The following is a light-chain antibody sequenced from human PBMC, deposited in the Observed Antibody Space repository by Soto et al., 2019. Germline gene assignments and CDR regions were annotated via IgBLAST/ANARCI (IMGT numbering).Light chain of an antibody. V-gene: IGLV2-14*03. CDR3: SSYTRSSTLV. Sequence: QSALTQPASVSGSPGQSITISCTGTSSDVGGCNYVSWYQHHPGKAPKLMIYDVSKRPSGVSNRFSGSKSGNTASLTISGLQAEDDADYYCSSYTRSSTLVFGTGTKVTVL. J-gene: IGLJ1*01. CDR1: SSDVGGCNY. CDR2: DVS.